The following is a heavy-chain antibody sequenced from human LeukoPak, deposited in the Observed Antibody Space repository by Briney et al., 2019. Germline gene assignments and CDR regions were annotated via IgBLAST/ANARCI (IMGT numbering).Heavy chain of an antibody. CDR3: ARLFIDYDSSGLFDY. J-gene: IGHJ4*02. Sequence: SETLSLTCTVSGGSISSSSYYWGWIRQPPGKGLEWIGSIYYSGSTYYNPSLKSRDTISVDTSKNQFSLKLSSVTAADTAVYYCARLFIDYDSSGLFDYWGQGTLVTVSS. D-gene: IGHD3-22*01. V-gene: IGHV4-39*01. CDR2: IYYSGST. CDR1: GGSISSSSYY.